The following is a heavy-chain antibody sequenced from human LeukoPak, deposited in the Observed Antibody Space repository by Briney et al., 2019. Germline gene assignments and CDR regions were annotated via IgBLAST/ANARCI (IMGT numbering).Heavy chain of an antibody. Sequence: SGPVLVKPTETLTLTCTVSGFSLGNARMGVSWIRQPPGKALEWLAHIFSNDEKSYSTSLKSRLTISKDTSKSQVVLTMTNMDPVDTATYYCARIQEEEYSYGRWYFDLWGRGTLVTVSS. D-gene: IGHD5-18*01. V-gene: IGHV2-26*01. J-gene: IGHJ2*01. CDR1: GFSLGNARMG. CDR2: IFSNDEK. CDR3: ARIQEEEYSYGRWYFDL.